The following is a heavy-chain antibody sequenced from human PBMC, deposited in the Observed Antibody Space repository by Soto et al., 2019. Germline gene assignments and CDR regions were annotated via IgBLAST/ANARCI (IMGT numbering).Heavy chain of an antibody. CDR2: INDRGSI. Sequence: QVQLQQWGAGPLRPLETLSLTCGVSGGSFSGYYWAWIRQSPGKGLEWIGEINDRGSINYNPSMNSRVSISVDTSKNHYSLNLRSVTAADTDVYYCARESHDILTGPPWVWYFDLWGRGTLVTVSS. D-gene: IGHD3-9*01. CDR1: GGSFSGYY. J-gene: IGHJ2*01. V-gene: IGHV4-34*01. CDR3: ARESHDILTGPPWVWYFDL.